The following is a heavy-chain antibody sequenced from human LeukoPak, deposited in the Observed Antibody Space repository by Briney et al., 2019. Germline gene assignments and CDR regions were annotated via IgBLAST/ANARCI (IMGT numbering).Heavy chain of an antibody. CDR2: MNPNSGNT. CDR3: ARYAVTAIHAFDI. V-gene: IGHV1-8*01. J-gene: IGHJ3*02. CDR1: GYTSTSFD. D-gene: IGHD2-21*02. Sequence: GASVKVSCEASGYTSTSFDINWVRQASGQGLEWMGGMNPNSGNTDYAQKFQGRVTMTRNTSKSTAYMELSSLRSEDTAVYYCARYAVTAIHAFDIWGQGTMVTVSS.